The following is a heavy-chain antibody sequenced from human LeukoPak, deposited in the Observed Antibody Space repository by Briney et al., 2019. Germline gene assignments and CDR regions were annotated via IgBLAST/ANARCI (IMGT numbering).Heavy chain of an antibody. J-gene: IGHJ4*02. CDR2: INPNSGDT. CDR1: GYTFTGYH. Sequence: ASVKVSCKASGYTFTGYHMHWVRQAPGQGLEWMGRINPNSGDTNYAQKFQGRVTMTRDTSISTAYMELSRLRSDDTAVYYCARERSQIDYYDSSGYYPTYYFDYWGQGTLVTVSS. CDR3: ARERSQIDYYDSSGYYPTYYFDY. D-gene: IGHD3-22*01. V-gene: IGHV1-2*06.